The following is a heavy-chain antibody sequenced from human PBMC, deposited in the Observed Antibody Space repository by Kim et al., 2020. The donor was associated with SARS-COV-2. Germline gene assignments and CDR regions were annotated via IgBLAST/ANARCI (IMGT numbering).Heavy chain of an antibody. CDR3: ATTVALRGAFLNCFDP. V-gene: IGHV4-39*01. Sequence: SETLSLTCTVSGGSISTTYYYWGWVRQPPGKGLVWIGSIYYSGSTYFNPSLKSRVTISVDSSKNQFSLKLTSVTAAATAVYYCATTVALRGAFLNCFDP. J-gene: IGHJ5*02. D-gene: IGHD3-10*01. CDR1: GGSISTTYYY. CDR2: IYYSGST.